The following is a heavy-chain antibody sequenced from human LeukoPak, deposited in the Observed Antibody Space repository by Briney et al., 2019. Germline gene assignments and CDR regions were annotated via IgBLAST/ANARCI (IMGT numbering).Heavy chain of an antibody. J-gene: IGHJ6*03. D-gene: IGHD6-19*01. CDR2: FYYSGST. V-gene: IGHV4-31*03. CDR3: ARDVPWLGEDYYYYYMDV. Sequence: SETLSLTCTVSGGSISSGGYYWSWIRQLPGKGLEWIGYFYYSGSTYYNPSLKSRVTISVDTSKNQFSLKLSSVTAADTAVYYCARDVPWLGEDYYYYYMDVWGKGTTVTVSS. CDR1: GGSISSGGYY.